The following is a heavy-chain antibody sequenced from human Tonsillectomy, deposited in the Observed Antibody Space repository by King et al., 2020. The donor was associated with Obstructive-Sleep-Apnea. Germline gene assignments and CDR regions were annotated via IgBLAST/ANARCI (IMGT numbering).Heavy chain of an antibody. J-gene: IGHJ3*02. V-gene: IGHV5-51*01. CDR3: AKQKYCSGGRCFSVGDASDI. CDR1: GYIFTSYW. Sequence: VQLVESGAQVKKPGESLRISCKASGYIFTSYWIGWVRQVPGKAPEWMGIIYPSDSDTRYSPSFQGQVTISIDESISTAYLQWSSLKASDTAMYYCAKQKYCSGGRCFSVGDASDIWGQGTMVTVSS. D-gene: IGHD2-15*01. CDR2: IYPSDSDT.